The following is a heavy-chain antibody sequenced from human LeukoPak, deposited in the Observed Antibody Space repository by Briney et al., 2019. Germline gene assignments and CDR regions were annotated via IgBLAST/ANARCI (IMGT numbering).Heavy chain of an antibody. CDR3: ARDTSIYDFWSGYLDY. Sequence: PSETLSLTXTVSGGSISSSSYYWSWIRQPAGKGLEWIGRIYTSGSTNYNPSLKSRVTMSVDTSKNQFSLKLSSVTAADTAVYYCARDTSIYDFWSGYLDYWGQGTLVTVSS. J-gene: IGHJ4*02. CDR2: IYTSGST. CDR1: GGSISSSSYY. V-gene: IGHV4-61*02. D-gene: IGHD3-3*01.